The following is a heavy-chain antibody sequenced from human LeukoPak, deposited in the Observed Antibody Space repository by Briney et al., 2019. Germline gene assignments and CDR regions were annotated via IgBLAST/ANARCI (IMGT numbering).Heavy chain of an antibody. J-gene: IGHJ1*01. CDR3: ARNVTSGFFND. V-gene: IGHV4-38-2*02. Sequence: AETLSLTCTVSGYSIMNTFYWGWIRQSPGMGLEWIGSIHHSGSRFESGSTHYNPSLKSRVTVSADTSKNQFSLTLRSVTAADTAVYFCARNVTSGFFNDWGLGILVTVSS. D-gene: IGHD2-2*01. CDR2: IHHSGSRFESGST. CDR1: GYSIMNTFY.